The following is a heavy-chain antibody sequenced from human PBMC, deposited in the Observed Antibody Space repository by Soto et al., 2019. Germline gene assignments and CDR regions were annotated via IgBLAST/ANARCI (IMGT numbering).Heavy chain of an antibody. J-gene: IGHJ4*02. Sequence: QVQLVQSGAEVKKPGSSVKVSCRASGGTFSSYAISWVRQAPGQGLEWMGGIIPIFGTANYAKKFQGRVTITADESTSTAYMELSSLRSEDTAVYYCARERRQLVLLDCWGQGTLVTVSS. CDR3: ARERRQLVLLDC. D-gene: IGHD6-6*01. CDR2: IIPIFGTA. V-gene: IGHV1-69*01. CDR1: GGTFSSYA.